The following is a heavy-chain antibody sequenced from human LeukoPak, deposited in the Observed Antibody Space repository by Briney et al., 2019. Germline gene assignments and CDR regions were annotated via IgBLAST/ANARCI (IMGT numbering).Heavy chain of an antibody. Sequence: ASVKVSCKVAGYTLTELSMHWVRQAPGKGLEWMGGFDPEDGATIYARKFQGRVTMTEDTSTDTAYMELSSLRSEDTAVYYCATDGPTPYFYGSGSYNYWGQGTLVTVSS. J-gene: IGHJ4*02. V-gene: IGHV1-24*01. D-gene: IGHD3-10*01. CDR1: GYTLTELS. CDR3: ATDGPTPYFYGSGSYNY. CDR2: FDPEDGAT.